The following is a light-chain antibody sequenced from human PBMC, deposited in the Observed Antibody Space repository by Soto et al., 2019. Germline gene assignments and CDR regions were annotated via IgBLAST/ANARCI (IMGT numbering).Light chain of an antibody. CDR3: SSYTSSSTLYV. V-gene: IGLV2-14*02. Sequence: QSVLTQPASVSGSPGQSITVSCTGTKNNLGSYDLVSWYQQHPGKAPKLMIYEVSNRPSGVSNRFSGSKSGNTASLTISGLQAEDEADYYCSSYTSSSTLYVFGTGTKLTVL. CDR2: EVS. CDR1: KNNLGSYDL. J-gene: IGLJ1*01.